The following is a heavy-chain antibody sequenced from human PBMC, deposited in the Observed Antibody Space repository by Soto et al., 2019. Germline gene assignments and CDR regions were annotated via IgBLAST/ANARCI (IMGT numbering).Heavy chain of an antibody. D-gene: IGHD1-26*01. CDR2: LDSSSTYI. J-gene: IGHJ4*02. CDR3: AREGDSPSFDY. CDR1: GFTFSTYT. V-gene: IGHV3-21*01. Sequence: PGGSLRLSCAASGFTFSTYTMNWVRQAPGKGLEWVSSLDSSSTYIYYGDSVRGRFTISRDNAKNSLYLQMNSLRAEDTAVYYCAREGDSPSFDYWGQGTLVTVSS.